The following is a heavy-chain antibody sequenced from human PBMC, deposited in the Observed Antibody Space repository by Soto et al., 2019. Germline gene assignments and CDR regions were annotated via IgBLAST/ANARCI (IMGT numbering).Heavy chain of an antibody. V-gene: IGHV3-74*01. J-gene: IGHJ3*01. CDR3: VRGDKGGFDL. Sequence: EVQLVESEGGLVQRGGSLRLSCAASGFTFNYYWMHWVRQAPGQGLVWVSHIHSDGSTTTYADSVKGRFTISRDNAMNTLYLQMNSLRAEDTAVYYCVRGDKGGFDLWGQGTTVTVSS. D-gene: IGHD2-21*02. CDR2: IHSDGSTT. CDR1: GFTFNYYW.